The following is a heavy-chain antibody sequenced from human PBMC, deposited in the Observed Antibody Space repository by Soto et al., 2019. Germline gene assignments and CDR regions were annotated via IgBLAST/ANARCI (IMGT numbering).Heavy chain of an antibody. Sequence: PSETLSLTXAVYGGSFSGYYWSWIRQPPGKGLEWIGEINHSGSTNYNPSLKSRVTISVDTSKNQFSLKLSSVTAADTAVYYCARAKRITTLDYYYGMDVWGQGTTVTV. V-gene: IGHV4-34*01. CDR1: GGSFSGYY. D-gene: IGHD3-10*01. J-gene: IGHJ6*02. CDR2: INHSGST. CDR3: ARAKRITTLDYYYGMDV.